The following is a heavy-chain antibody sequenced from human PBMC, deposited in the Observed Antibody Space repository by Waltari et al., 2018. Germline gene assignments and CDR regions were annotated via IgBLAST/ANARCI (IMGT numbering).Heavy chain of an antibody. Sequence: EVQLVESGGGLVQPGGSLRLSCAASGFTFSSYWIHWVRQAPGKGLVWVSRINSDGSSTSYADSVKGRFTISRDNAKNTLYLQMNSLRAEDTAVYYCARISWGSRVLAAPFDYWGQGTLVTVSS. CDR3: ARISWGSRVLAAPFDY. J-gene: IGHJ4*02. V-gene: IGHV3-74*01. CDR1: GFTFSSYW. CDR2: INSDGSST. D-gene: IGHD2-15*01.